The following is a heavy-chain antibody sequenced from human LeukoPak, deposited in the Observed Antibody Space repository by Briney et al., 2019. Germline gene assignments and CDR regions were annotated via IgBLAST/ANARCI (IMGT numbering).Heavy chain of an antibody. V-gene: IGHV1-2*02. CDR2: INPKSGGT. Sequence: ASVKVSCKASGYTFTGNHMHWVRQAPGQGLEWMGWINPKSGGTNYAQKFQGRVTMNRDTSISTGYMELSRLRSDDAAVYYCARGTYDKPYYCGQGTLVTVSS. J-gene: IGHJ4*02. CDR3: ARGTYDKPYY. CDR1: GYTFTGNH. D-gene: IGHD3-22*01.